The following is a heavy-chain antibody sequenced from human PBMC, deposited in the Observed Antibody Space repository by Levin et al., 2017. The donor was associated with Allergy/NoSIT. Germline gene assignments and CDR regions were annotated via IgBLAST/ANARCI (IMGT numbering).Heavy chain of an antibody. V-gene: IGHV3-7*01. J-gene: IGHJ4*02. CDR3: ARAGIYGSGTPHH. CDR2: IKQDGSEK. CDR1: GFTFSSYW. Sequence: GESLKISCAASGFTFSSYWMSWVRQAPGKGLEWVANIKQDGSEKFYVDSVKGRFTLSRDNAKTLMYLQMDSLRPEDTAVYSCARAGIYGSGTPHHWGQGTLVTVSS. D-gene: IGHD3-10*01.